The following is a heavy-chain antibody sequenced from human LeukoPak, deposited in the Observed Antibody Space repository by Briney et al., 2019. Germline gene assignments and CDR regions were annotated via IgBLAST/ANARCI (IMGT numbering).Heavy chain of an antibody. CDR3: ARANDYMSAMEV. Sequence: PSETLSLTCTVSGDSISSYYWSWIRQPPGKGLEWIGYIYNSGSAKYNPSLRSRVTISVDTSKNHFSPKVSSVTAADTAMYYCARANDYMSAMEVWGKGTTVTVSS. D-gene: IGHD1-1*01. CDR1: GDSISSYY. CDR2: IYNSGSA. J-gene: IGHJ6*03. V-gene: IGHV4-59*01.